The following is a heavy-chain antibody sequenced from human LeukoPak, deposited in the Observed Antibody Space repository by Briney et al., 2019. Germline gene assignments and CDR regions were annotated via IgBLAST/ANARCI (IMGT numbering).Heavy chain of an antibody. CDR1: GGTFSSYA. V-gene: IGHV1-69*13. CDR3: ARGKYDSGSYSLYYYYGMDV. Sequence: SVKVSCKASGGTFSSYAISWVRQAPGQGLEWMGGIIPIFGTANYAQKFQGRVTITADESTSTAYMELSSLRSEDTAVYYCARGKYDSGSYSLYYYYGMDVRGQGTTVTVSS. J-gene: IGHJ6*02. CDR2: IIPIFGTA. D-gene: IGHD1-26*01.